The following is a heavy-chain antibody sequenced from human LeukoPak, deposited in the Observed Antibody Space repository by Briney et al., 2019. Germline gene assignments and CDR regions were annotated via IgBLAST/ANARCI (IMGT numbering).Heavy chain of an antibody. CDR2: INHSGST. J-gene: IGHJ5*02. CDR1: GGSFSGYY. Sequence: SETLSLTCAVYGGSFSGYYWSWIRQPPGKGLEWIGEINHSGSTNYNPSLKSRVTISVDTSKNQFSLKLRSVTAADTAVYYCARGWVVASVAGTSNWFDPWGQGTLVTVSS. V-gene: IGHV4-34*01. CDR3: ARGWVVASVAGTSNWFDP. D-gene: IGHD6-19*01.